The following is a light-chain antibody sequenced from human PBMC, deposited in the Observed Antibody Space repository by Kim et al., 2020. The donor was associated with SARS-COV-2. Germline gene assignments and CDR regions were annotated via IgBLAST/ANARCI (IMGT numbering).Light chain of an antibody. Sequence: EIVMTQSPATLSVSPGERATLSCRASQSVSSNLAWYQQKPGQAPRLLIYVASTRATGIPARFSGSGSGTEFTLTISSLQSEDLAVYYCQQYNNWPGTFGQGTKLEI. CDR3: QQYNNWPGT. CDR2: VAS. J-gene: IGKJ2*01. V-gene: IGKV3-15*01. CDR1: QSVSSN.